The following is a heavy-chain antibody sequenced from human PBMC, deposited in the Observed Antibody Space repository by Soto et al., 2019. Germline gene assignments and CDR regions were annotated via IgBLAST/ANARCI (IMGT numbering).Heavy chain of an antibody. CDR3: AKDISLRGWVYLVVEY. Sequence: EVQLVESGGGWVQPGRSLRLSCAASGFTFDVYAMHWVRQAPGKGLEWVSGINYNSGSVGYADSVKGRFTISRDNAKISLHLPMNSMSAEDKDVYYCAKDISLRGWVYLVVEYWGQGTMVTVSP. CDR2: INYNSGSV. CDR1: GFTFDVYA. J-gene: IGHJ4*02. V-gene: IGHV3-9*01. D-gene: IGHD6-13*01.